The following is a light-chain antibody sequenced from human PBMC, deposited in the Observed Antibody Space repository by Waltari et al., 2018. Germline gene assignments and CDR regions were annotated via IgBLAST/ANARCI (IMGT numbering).Light chain of an antibody. V-gene: IGKV3-20*01. J-gene: IGKJ1*01. Sequence: EIVLTQSPGTLSLSPGERATLSCRASQSVTRSLAWYQQKPGQAPRLLIYGASRRATGIPDRFSGGGSGTDFSLTISRLEPEDFAMYYCQHYVSLPATFVQGTKVEIK. CDR1: QSVTRS. CDR3: QHYVSLPAT. CDR2: GAS.